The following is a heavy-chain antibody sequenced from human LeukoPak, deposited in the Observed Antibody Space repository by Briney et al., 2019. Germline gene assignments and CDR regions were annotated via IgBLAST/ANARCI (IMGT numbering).Heavy chain of an antibody. D-gene: IGHD4-17*01. CDR2: IYYSGST. Sequence: SETLSLTCTVSGGSISNYYWSWIRQPPGKGLEWIGYIYYSGSTNYNPSLKSRVTISVDTSKNQFSLKLSSVTAADTAVYYCAGKDYGDYRPFDYWGQGTLVTVSS. J-gene: IGHJ4*02. CDR1: GGSISNYY. V-gene: IGHV4-59*08. CDR3: AGKDYGDYRPFDY.